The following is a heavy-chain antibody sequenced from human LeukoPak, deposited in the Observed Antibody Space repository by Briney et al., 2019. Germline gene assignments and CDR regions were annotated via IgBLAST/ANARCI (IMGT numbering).Heavy chain of an antibody. CDR2: INHSGST. D-gene: IGHD3-10*01. V-gene: IGHV4-34*01. Sequence: SETLSLTCAVYGGSFSGYYWSWIRQPPGKGLEWIGEINHSGSTNYNPSLKSRVTISVDTSKNQFSLKLSSVTAADTAVYYCARGRGSYGSGSYYTSWGQGTLVTVSS. CDR3: ARGRGSYGSGSYYTS. CDR1: GGSFSGYY. J-gene: IGHJ4*02.